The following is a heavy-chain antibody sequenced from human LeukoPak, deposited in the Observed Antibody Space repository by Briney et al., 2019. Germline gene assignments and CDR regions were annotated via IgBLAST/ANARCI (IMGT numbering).Heavy chain of an antibody. Sequence: GGSLRLSCAASGFTFSSYAMYWDRQAPGKGLEWVSGITGSGGTTHHADSVKGRFTISRDNSKNTLFLQMNSLRVEDTALYYCARAYGSSGYYQLPIDYWGQGTLVTVSS. CDR1: GFTFSSYA. CDR2: ITGSGGTT. D-gene: IGHD3-22*01. V-gene: IGHV3-23*01. CDR3: ARAYGSSGYYQLPIDY. J-gene: IGHJ4*02.